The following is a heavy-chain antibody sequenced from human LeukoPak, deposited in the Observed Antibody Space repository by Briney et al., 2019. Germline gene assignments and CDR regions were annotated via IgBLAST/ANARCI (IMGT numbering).Heavy chain of an antibody. CDR2: ISSNGGST. Sequence: GGSLRLSCAASGFTFSSYAMHWVRQAPGKGLEYVSAISSNGGSTYYANSVKGRFTISRDNSKNTLYLQMGSLRAEDMTVYYCARDSTPYYDFWSGYYNHGMDVWGQGTTVTVSS. CDR3: ARDSTPYYDFWSGYYNHGMDV. V-gene: IGHV3-64*01. CDR1: GFTFSSYA. D-gene: IGHD3-3*01. J-gene: IGHJ6*02.